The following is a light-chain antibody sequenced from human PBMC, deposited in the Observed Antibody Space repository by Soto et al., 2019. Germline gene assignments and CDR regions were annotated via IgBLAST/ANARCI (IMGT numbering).Light chain of an antibody. CDR1: QSVSSY. CDR3: QHSGT. CDR2: DAS. V-gene: IGKV3-11*01. J-gene: IGKJ1*01. Sequence: LVFTQSPATLSLSPGERPTLSCRARQSVSSYLAWYQQTPGQAPRLLIYDASNRATGIPARFSGSGSGTDFTLTLSSLEPEDFAVYYCQHSGTFGQGTKVDIK.